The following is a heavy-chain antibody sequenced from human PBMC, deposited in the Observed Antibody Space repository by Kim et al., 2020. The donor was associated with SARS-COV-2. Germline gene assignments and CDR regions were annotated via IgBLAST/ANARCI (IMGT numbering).Heavy chain of an antibody. CDR2: IYSGGST. V-gene: IGHV3-53*01. J-gene: IGHJ4*02. D-gene: IGHD6-19*01. CDR3: ARDPLFGGSGWYGDY. CDR1: GFTVSSNY. Sequence: GGSLRLSCAASGFTVSSNYMSWVRQAPGKGLEWVSVIYSGGSTYYADSVKGRFTISRDNSKNTLYLQMNSLRAEDTAVYYCARDPLFGGSGWYGDYWGQGTLVTVSS.